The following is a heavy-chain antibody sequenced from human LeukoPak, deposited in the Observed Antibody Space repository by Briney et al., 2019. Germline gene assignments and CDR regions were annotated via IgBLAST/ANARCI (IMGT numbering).Heavy chain of an antibody. V-gene: IGHV4-4*08. J-gene: IGHJ3*02. CDR1: GGSITGYH. CDR2: IYSSETT. Sequence: SETLSLTCTVSGGSITGYHWSWIRQPPGKGLEWIGYIYSSETTNYKPSLKSRVTISVDTSKNQFSLKLTSVTAADTAIYYCARRNDFDIWVQGTMVTVSS. CDR3: ARRNDFDI.